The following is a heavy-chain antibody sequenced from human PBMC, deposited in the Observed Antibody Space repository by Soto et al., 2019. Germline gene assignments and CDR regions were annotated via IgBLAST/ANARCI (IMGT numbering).Heavy chain of an antibody. J-gene: IGHJ2*01. D-gene: IGHD4-17*01. CDR1: GFTFSNYA. Sequence: EVQLLESGGGLVQPGGSLRLSCAASGFTFSNYARSWVRQAPGMGLEWVSSISASSQTPTYADSVKGRYTISRDTSKNTVFLHMSSLRAEDTALYFCARSLLITYGDRSLDVWGRGTLVTVSS. CDR2: ISASSQTP. CDR3: ARSLLITYGDRSLDV. V-gene: IGHV3-23*01.